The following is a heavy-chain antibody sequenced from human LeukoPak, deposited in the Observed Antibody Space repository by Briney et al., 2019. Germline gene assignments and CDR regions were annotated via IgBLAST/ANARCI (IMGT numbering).Heavy chain of an antibody. J-gene: IGHJ4*02. CDR1: GLMFSSYW. V-gene: IGHV3-7*01. CDR2: IKQDGTEK. CDR3: ARDEALFDY. Sequence: GGSLRLSCAASGLMFSSYWMSWVRQAPGRGLEWVANIKQDGTEKYYVDSVKGRFTISRDNAKNSLYLQMNSLRAEDTAVYYCARDEALFDYWGQGTLVTVSS.